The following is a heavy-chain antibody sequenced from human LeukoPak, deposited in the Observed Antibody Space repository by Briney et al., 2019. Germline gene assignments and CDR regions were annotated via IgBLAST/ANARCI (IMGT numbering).Heavy chain of an antibody. Sequence: GGSLRLSCAASGFTFSSYWMSWVRQAPGKGLEWVANIKQDGSEKYYVDSVKGRFTISRDNAKNSLYLQMNSLRAEDTAVYYCARFPGSSWYLYYFDYWGQGTLVTVSS. V-gene: IGHV3-7*01. CDR2: IKQDGSEK. CDR3: ARFPGSSWYLYYFDY. CDR1: GFTFSSYW. J-gene: IGHJ4*02. D-gene: IGHD6-13*01.